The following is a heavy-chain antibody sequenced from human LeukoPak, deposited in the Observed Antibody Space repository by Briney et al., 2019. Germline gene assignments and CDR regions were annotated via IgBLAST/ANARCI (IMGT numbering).Heavy chain of an antibody. CDR2: ISSSSSYI. D-gene: IGHD3-16*02. J-gene: IGHJ3*02. V-gene: IGHV3-21*01. Sequence: GGSLRLSCAASGFTFSSYSMNWVRQAPGKGLEWVSSISSSSSYIYYADSVKGRSTISRDNAKNSLYLQMNSLRAEDTAVYYCASLSASFAFDIWGQGTMVTVSS. CDR1: GFTFSSYS. CDR3: ASLSASFAFDI.